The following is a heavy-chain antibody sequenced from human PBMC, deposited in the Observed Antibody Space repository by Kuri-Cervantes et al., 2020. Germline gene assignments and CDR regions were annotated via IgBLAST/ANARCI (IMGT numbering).Heavy chain of an antibody. J-gene: IGHJ4*02. Sequence: ASVNVSCKASGYTFTSYDINWVRQATGQGLEWMGWMNPNSGNTGYAQKFQGRVTMTRNTSIGTAYMELSSLRSEDTAVYYCARDLTIAVAGLVYWGQGTLVTVSS. CDR1: GYTFTSYD. CDR3: ARDLTIAVAGLVY. D-gene: IGHD6-19*01. CDR2: MNPNSGNT. V-gene: IGHV1-8*01.